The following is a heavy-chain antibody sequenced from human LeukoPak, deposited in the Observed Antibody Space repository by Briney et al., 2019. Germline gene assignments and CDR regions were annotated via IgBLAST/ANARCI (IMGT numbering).Heavy chain of an antibody. J-gene: IGHJ5*02. CDR1: GGSISSGGYS. Sequence: SETLSLTCAVSGGSISSGGYSWSWIRRPPGKGLEWIGYIYHSGSTYYNPSLKSRVTISVDMSKNQFSLKLSSVTAADTAVYYCARGRTGTSGFDPWGQGTLVTVSS. CDR3: ARGRTGTSGFDP. D-gene: IGHD1-1*01. V-gene: IGHV4-30-2*01. CDR2: IYHSGST.